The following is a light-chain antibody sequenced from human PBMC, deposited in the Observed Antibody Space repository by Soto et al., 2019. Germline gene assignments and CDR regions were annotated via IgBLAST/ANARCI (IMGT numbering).Light chain of an antibody. CDR3: QQYNSWPPAYT. V-gene: IGKV3-15*01. J-gene: IGKJ2*01. Sequence: EIVLTQSPATLSVSPGAGATLSCRSSQSVGSNLAWYQQKPGQTTRLLIYGASTRATGIPARFSGSGSGAEFPLTSSSLQSEDFAVYYCQQYNSWPPAYTFRQGTKLEIK. CDR2: GAS. CDR1: QSVGSN.